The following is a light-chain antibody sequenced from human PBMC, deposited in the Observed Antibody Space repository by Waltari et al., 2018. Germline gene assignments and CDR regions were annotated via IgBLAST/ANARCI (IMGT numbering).Light chain of an antibody. CDR3: QQYGSSPKT. J-gene: IGKJ2*01. CDR1: QSVRSSY. CDR2: GAS. Sequence: EIVLTQSPGTLSSSPGERATLSCRASQSVRSSYLAWYQLKPGQAPRLLIYGASSRATGIPDRFSGSGSGTDFTLTISRLEPEDVAVYYCQQYGSSPKTFGQGTKLEIK. V-gene: IGKV3-20*01.